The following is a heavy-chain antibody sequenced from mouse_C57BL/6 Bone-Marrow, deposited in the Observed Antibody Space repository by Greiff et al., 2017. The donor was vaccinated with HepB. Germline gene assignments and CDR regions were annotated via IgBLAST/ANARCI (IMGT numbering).Heavy chain of an antibody. CDR2: ISSGGSYT. CDR3: AIGTVEGRWYFDV. D-gene: IGHD1-1*01. Sequence: EVKLMESGGDLVKPGGSLKLSCAASGFTFSSYGMSWVRQTPDKRLEWVATISSGGSYTYYPDSVKGRFTISRDNAKNTLYLQMSSLKSEDTAMYYCAIGTVEGRWYFDVWGTGTTVTASS. J-gene: IGHJ1*03. V-gene: IGHV5-6*01. CDR1: GFTFSSYG.